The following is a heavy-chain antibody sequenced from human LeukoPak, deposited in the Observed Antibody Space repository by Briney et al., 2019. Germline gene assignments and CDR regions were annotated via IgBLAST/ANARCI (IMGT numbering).Heavy chain of an antibody. Sequence: ASVRVSCTASGYTFTSYGISWVRQAPGQGLEWMGWISAYNGNTNYAQKLQGRVTMTTDTSTSTAYMELRSLRSDDTAVYYCARDSSGSYGNWFDPWGQGTLVTVSS. J-gene: IGHJ5*02. CDR3: ARDSSGSYGNWFDP. CDR1: GYTFTSYG. V-gene: IGHV1-18*01. D-gene: IGHD1-26*01. CDR2: ISAYNGNT.